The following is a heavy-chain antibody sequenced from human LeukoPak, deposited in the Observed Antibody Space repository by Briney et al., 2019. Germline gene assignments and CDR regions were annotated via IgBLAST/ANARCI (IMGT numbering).Heavy chain of an antibody. D-gene: IGHD2-21*02. J-gene: IGHJ4*02. V-gene: IGHV1-2*02. Sequence: ASVKVSCKASGYTFTGYYMHWVRQAPGQGLEWMGWINPNSGGTNYAQKFQGRVTITRNTSISTAYMELSSLRSEDTAVYYCARAGSCGGGCWYYFDYWGQGTLVTVSS. CDR3: ARAGSCGGGCWYYFDY. CDR1: GYTFTGYY. CDR2: INPNSGGT.